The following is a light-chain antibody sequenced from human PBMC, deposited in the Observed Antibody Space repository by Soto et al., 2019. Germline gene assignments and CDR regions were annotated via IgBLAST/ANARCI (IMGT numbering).Light chain of an antibody. CDR1: SSDVGSYNL. V-gene: IGLV2-23*01. J-gene: IGLJ2*01. Sequence: QSALTQPASVSRSPGQSITISCTGTSSDVGSYNLVSWYQQHPGKAPKLMIYEGSKRPSGVSNRFSGSKSGNTASLTISGLQAEDEADYYCCSYGGSSNVEIGGGTQLTVL. CDR2: EGS. CDR3: CSYGGSSNVE.